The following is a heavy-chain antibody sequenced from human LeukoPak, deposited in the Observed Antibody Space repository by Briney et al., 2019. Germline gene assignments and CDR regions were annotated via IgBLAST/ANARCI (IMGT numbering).Heavy chain of an antibody. CDR3: ARDYTGYFP. J-gene: IGHJ5*02. Sequence: GGSLRLSCSASGFTFSTYWMSWVRQAPGKGLEWVANIKTDGSEKYYVDSVKGRFTISRDNAKNSLYLQMNSLRAEDTAVYYCARDYTGYFPWGQGTLVIVSS. CDR2: IKTDGSEK. V-gene: IGHV3-7*03. CDR1: GFTFSTYW. D-gene: IGHD3-9*01.